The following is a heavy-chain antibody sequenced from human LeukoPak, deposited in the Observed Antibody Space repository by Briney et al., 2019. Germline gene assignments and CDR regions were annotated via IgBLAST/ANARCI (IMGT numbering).Heavy chain of an antibody. CDR2: IYHSGST. CDR3: ARGPEDYGDYGGFDY. Sequence: SGTLSLTCAVSGGSISSSNWWSWVRQPPGKGLEWIGEIYHSGSTNYNLSLKSRVTISVDKSKNQFSLNLSSVTAADTAVYYCARGPEDYGDYGGFDYWGQGTLVTVSS. V-gene: IGHV4-4*02. CDR1: GGSISSSNW. J-gene: IGHJ4*02. D-gene: IGHD4-17*01.